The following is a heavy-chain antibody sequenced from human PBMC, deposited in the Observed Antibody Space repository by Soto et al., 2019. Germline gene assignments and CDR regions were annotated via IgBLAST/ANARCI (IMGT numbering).Heavy chain of an antibody. CDR3: ARLAMVRGVIGYDSSGYPPDY. CDR1: GGSISSSSYY. Sequence: SETLSLTCTVSGGSISSSSYYWGWIRQPPGKGLEWVGSIYYSGSTYYNPSLKSRVTISVDTSKNQFSLKLSSVTAADTAVYYCARLAMVRGVIGYDSSGYPPDYWGQGTLVTVSS. V-gene: IGHV4-39*01. J-gene: IGHJ4*02. CDR2: IYYSGST. D-gene: IGHD3-10*01.